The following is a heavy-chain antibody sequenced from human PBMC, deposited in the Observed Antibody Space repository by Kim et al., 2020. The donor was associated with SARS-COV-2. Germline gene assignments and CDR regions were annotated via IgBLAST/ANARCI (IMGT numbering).Heavy chain of an antibody. CDR3: ASGGRWLVWDH. D-gene: IGHD6-19*01. Sequence: SETLSLTCTVSGGSISSYYWSWIRRPPGKGLEWIGHIHHSGGTNYNPSLKSRVSMTLDMSKNHLSLTLTSVNEADTAVYFCASGGRWLVWDHWGQGTLVTVSS. J-gene: IGHJ4*02. CDR1: GGSISSYY. V-gene: IGHV4-59*13. CDR2: IHHSGGT.